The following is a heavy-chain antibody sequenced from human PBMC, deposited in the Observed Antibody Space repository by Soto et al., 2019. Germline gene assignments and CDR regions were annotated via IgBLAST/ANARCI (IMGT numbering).Heavy chain of an antibody. D-gene: IGHD1-26*01. CDR3: ARDLAKGGGSAGFDY. CDR2: INPKSGGT. V-gene: IGHV1-2*02. J-gene: IGHJ4*02. Sequence: ASVKVSCKASGYTFTVYYIHWVRQAPGQGLEWMGWINPKSGGTMYPQKFQGRVTMTWDTSISTAYMALTRLRSDDTAVYYCARDLAKGGGSAGFDYWGQGTLVTVSS. CDR1: GYTFTVYY.